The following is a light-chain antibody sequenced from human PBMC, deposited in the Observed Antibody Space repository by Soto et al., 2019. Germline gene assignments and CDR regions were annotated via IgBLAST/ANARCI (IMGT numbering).Light chain of an antibody. V-gene: IGKV3-15*01. CDR1: QSVGSS. Sequence: EIVMTQSPATLSVSPGERATLSCRASQSVGSSLAWYQQKLGQVPRLLIYDASTRASGIPARFSGSGSGTEFTLTISSLQSEDLAVYYCQHYTGCPETFGQGTQVDIK. CDR2: DAS. CDR3: QHYTGCPET. J-gene: IGKJ1*01.